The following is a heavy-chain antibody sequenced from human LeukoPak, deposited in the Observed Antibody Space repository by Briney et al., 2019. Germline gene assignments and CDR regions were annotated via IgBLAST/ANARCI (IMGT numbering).Heavy chain of an antibody. Sequence: GGSVRLSCAASGFTFSNAWMSWVRQAPGKGLEWVGRIKSKTDGGTTDYAAPVKGRFTISRDDSKNTLYLQMNSLKTEDTAVYYCTTEEGLDSSGGYWGQGTLVTVSS. V-gene: IGHV3-15*01. CDR3: TTEEGLDSSGGY. CDR1: GFTFSNAW. D-gene: IGHD3-22*01. CDR2: IKSKTDGGTT. J-gene: IGHJ4*02.